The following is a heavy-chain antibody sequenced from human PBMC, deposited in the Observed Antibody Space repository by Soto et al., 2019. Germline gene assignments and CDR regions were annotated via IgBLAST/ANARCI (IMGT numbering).Heavy chain of an antibody. CDR2: SRDKAQGYST. D-gene: IGHD3-22*01. Sequence: GGSLRLSCAVSGFTLSDHYIDWVRQAPGKGLEWVGRSRDKAQGYSTAYAASVKGRFTTSRDESKNSEYMQMNSLKTEDTAVYYCGRTTYFSDRSGYTRCFDYWGQGTLVTVSS. V-gene: IGHV3-72*01. CDR1: GFTLSDHY. J-gene: IGHJ4*02. CDR3: GRTTYFSDRSGYTRCFDY.